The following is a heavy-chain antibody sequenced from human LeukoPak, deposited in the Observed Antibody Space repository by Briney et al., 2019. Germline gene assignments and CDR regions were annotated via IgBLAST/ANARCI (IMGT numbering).Heavy chain of an antibody. V-gene: IGHV3-30*18. D-gene: IGHD3-10*01. CDR3: AKDRLITMVRGVPADY. CDR2: ISYDGFNT. Sequence: AGGSLRLSCAASGFAFSSYGMHWVRQAPGKGLEWVAVISYDGFNTCYTDSVKGRFTISRDNSKNTLYLQMDSLRAEDTAVYYCAKDRLITMVRGVPADYWGQGTLVTVSS. CDR1: GFAFSSYG. J-gene: IGHJ4*02.